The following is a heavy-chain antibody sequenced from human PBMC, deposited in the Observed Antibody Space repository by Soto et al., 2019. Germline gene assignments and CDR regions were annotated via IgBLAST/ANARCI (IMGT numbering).Heavy chain of an antibody. CDR1: GFTFSAYG. J-gene: IGHJ4*02. CDR3: ARDRNYYGSGSSAIDY. D-gene: IGHD3-10*01. Sequence: QVQLVESGGGVVQPGRSLRLSCAASGFTFSAYGMYWVRQAPGKGLEWVAVIWYDGTNKYYADSVKDRFTISRDNSKNMLYLQMNSLRAEDTAVYYCARDRNYYGSGSSAIDYWGQGTLVTVSS. V-gene: IGHV3-33*08. CDR2: IWYDGTNK.